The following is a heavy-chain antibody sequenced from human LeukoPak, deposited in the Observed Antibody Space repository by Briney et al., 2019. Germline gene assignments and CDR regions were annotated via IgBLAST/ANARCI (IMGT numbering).Heavy chain of an antibody. Sequence: PSETLSLTCTVSGDSISSYYWNWIRQPAGKALQWIGRIYTSGGPNYNPSLKSRVTMSVDTSKNQFSLKLTSVTAADTAVYYCARDSGSRGWLIDYWGQGTLVTVSS. CDR1: GDSISSYY. CDR2: IYTSGGP. D-gene: IGHD6-19*01. CDR3: ARDSGSRGWLIDY. J-gene: IGHJ4*02. V-gene: IGHV4-4*07.